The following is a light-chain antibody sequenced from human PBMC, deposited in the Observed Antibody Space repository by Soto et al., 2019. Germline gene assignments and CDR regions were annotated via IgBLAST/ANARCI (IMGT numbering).Light chain of an antibody. CDR2: RNN. CDR1: SSNIGSNY. V-gene: IGLV1-47*01. Sequence: QSVLTQPPSASGTPGQRVTISCSGSSSNIGSNYVYWYQQLPGTAPKLLIYRNNQRPSGVPDRFSGSKSGTSASLAISGLRSEDEAEYYCAAWDDSLSGGKVFGTGTKLTVL. J-gene: IGLJ1*01. CDR3: AAWDDSLSGGKV.